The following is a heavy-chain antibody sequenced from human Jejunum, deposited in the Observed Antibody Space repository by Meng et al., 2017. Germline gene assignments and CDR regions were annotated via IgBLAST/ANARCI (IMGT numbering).Heavy chain of an antibody. Sequence: GESLKISCEASAFTFSKYWMTWVRQAPGKGLEWVAGISQDGNHIYYVASERGRFTISRDNAKNSVYLQMNSLRVEDTAVYYCVKIGYTNWSLDYWGLGTLVTCAS. V-gene: IGHV3-7*01. J-gene: IGHJ4*02. CDR1: AFTFSKYW. D-gene: IGHD6-13*01. CDR2: ISQDGNHI. CDR3: VKIGYTNWSLDY.